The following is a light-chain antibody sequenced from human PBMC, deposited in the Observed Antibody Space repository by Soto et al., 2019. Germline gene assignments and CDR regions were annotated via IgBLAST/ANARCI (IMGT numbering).Light chain of an antibody. J-gene: IGLJ1*01. CDR1: ALPKKY. Sequence: SYELTQSPSVSVSPGQTARITCSGDALPKKYVYWYQLRPGQAPLLIVYKDNERPSGIPERFSGSSSGPTATLTISGVQAEDEADYYCQSIDGTGSLYVFGGRTKLTVL. CDR2: KDN. V-gene: IGLV3-25*03. CDR3: QSIDGTGSLYV.